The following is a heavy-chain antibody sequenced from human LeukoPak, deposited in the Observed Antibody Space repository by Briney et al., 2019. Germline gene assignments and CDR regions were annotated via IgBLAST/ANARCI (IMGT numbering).Heavy chain of an antibody. J-gene: IGHJ4*02. CDR3: ARDAECSGGSCYSGY. D-gene: IGHD2-15*01. CDR1: GLTVSSNY. CDR2: IYSGGST. V-gene: IGHV3-53*04. Sequence: GGSLRLSCAASGLTVSSNYMSWVRQAPGKGLEWVSVIYSGGSTYYADSVKGRFTIARHNSKNTLYLQMNSLRAEDTAVYYCARDAECSGGSCYSGYWGQGTLVTVSS.